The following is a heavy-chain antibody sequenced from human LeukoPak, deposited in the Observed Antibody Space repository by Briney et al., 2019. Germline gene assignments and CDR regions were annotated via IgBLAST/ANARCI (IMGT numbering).Heavy chain of an antibody. CDR3: AKVRRLRYFDWLFSN. J-gene: IGHJ4*02. V-gene: IGHV3-21*01. CDR2: ISSSSSYI. CDR1: GFTFSSYS. D-gene: IGHD3-9*01. Sequence: GGSLRLSCAASGFTFSSYSMNWVRQAPGKGLEWVSSISSSSSYIYYADSVKGRFTISRDNSKNTLYLQMNSLRAEDMAVYYCAKVRRLRYFDWLFSNWGQGTLVTVSS.